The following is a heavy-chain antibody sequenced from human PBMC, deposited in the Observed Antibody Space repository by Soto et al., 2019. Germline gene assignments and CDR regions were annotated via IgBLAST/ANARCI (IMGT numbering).Heavy chain of an antibody. Sequence: SSETLSLTCTVSGGSISSYYWSWIRQPPGKGLEWIGYIYYSGSTNYNPSLKSRVTISVDTSKNQFSLKLSSVTAADTAVYYCAREYCSGGSCYGRFDYWGQGTLVTVSS. CDR2: IYYSGST. J-gene: IGHJ4*02. D-gene: IGHD2-15*01. CDR3: AREYCSGGSCYGRFDY. V-gene: IGHV4-59*01. CDR1: GGSISSYY.